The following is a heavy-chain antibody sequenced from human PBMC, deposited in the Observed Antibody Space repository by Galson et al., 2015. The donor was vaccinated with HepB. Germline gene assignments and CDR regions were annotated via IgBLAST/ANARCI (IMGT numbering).Heavy chain of an antibody. J-gene: IGHJ4*02. CDR1: GFTFSSYA. Sequence: SLRLSCAASGFTFSSYAMSWVRQAPGKGLEWVSTISGNGGDTYYADSVRGRFTISRDNSKNTLYLQMNSLRADDTALYYCAKDHLVQYCFDYWGQGTLVTVSS. CDR2: ISGNGGDT. V-gene: IGHV3-23*01. D-gene: IGHD6-6*01. CDR3: AKDHLVQYCFDY.